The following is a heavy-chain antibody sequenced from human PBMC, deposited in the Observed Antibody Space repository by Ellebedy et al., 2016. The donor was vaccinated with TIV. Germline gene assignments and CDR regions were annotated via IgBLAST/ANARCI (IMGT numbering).Heavy chain of an antibody. CDR3: ADFHAA. V-gene: IGHV3-23*01. CDR2: ISHTGSRT. J-gene: IGHJ5*02. Sequence: PGGSLRLSCAASGFTFNNYAMSWVRQAPGKGLEWVSTISHTGSRTYYANSVKDRFTVSRDNSRNTLYLQMNSLTAEDTALYYCADFHAAWGQGTLVTVSS. CDR1: GFTFNNYA.